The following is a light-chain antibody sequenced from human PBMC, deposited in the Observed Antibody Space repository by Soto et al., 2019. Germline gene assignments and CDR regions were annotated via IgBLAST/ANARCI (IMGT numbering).Light chain of an antibody. CDR1: QSVDSK. CDR3: QKYYVWNT. V-gene: IGKV3D-15*01. J-gene: IGKJ4*01. CDR2: DAS. Sequence: IVMTQSPATLSVSPGERAIFSCRASQSVDSKLAWYQQKPGHAPRLLIHDASTRTTGIPARFSGSGYRTEVHLKISSLQSEDFAIYYCQKYYVWNTFGVGTKVQI.